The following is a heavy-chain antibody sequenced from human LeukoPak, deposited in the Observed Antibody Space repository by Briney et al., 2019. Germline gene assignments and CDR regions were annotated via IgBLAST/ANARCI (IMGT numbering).Heavy chain of an antibody. CDR2: IYYSGST. V-gene: IGHV4-59*01. CDR1: GGSITSFY. CDR3: ARRGRAQGPLSL. Sequence: SEALFLTCTVSGGSITSFYRGWIRQPPGEGLEWIGYIYYSGSTNYNPSLKSRVTISVDTSKNQFSLNLSSVTAADTAVYYCARRGRAQGPLSLWGQGTMVTVSS. D-gene: IGHD2-15*01. J-gene: IGHJ3*01.